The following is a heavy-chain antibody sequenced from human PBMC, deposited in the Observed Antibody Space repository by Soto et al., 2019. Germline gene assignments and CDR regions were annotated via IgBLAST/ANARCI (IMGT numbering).Heavy chain of an antibody. Sequence: SETLSLTCTVSGGSISSYYWSWIRQPPGKGLEWIGYIYYSGSTDYDPSLKSRVTISVDTSKNQFSLKLSSVTAADTAMYYCGRLVAVAGTPSYYYGMDVWGQGTTVTVSS. J-gene: IGHJ6*02. CDR1: GGSISSYY. V-gene: IGHV4-59*01. CDR3: GRLVAVAGTPSYYYGMDV. CDR2: IYYSGST. D-gene: IGHD6-19*01.